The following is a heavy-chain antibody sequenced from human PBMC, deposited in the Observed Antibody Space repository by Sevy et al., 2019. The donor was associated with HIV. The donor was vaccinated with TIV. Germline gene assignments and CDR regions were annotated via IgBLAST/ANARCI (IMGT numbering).Heavy chain of an antibody. CDR1: GFTFSNYD. CDR3: TRHGILPYGSGKAFDI. J-gene: IGHJ3*02. Sequence: GGSLRLSCVGSGFTFSNYDMHWVRQRTGKGLEWVASIGTLADTFYPDSVKGRFTISSENAKNSLFLQMNDLRVGDTAVYFCTRHGILPYGSGKAFDIWGRGTTVTVSS. CDR2: IGTLADT. D-gene: IGHD3-10*01. V-gene: IGHV3-13*01.